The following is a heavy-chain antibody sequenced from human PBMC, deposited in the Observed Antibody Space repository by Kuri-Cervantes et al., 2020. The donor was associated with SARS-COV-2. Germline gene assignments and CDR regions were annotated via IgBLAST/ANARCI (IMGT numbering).Heavy chain of an antibody. J-gene: IGHJ6*02. CDR1: GYSFTSYW. Sequence: GGSLKISCNGSGYSFTSYWIGWVRQMPGKGLEWMRIIYPGESDTRHSPSVQGQVTISAHKSISTACLPWSSLKASDTVMYYWARHRGSSEGYSSSQYYYGMDVWGQGTTVTVSS. D-gene: IGHD6-13*01. CDR3: ARHRGSSEGYSSSQYYYGMDV. V-gene: IGHV5-51*01. CDR2: IYPGESDT.